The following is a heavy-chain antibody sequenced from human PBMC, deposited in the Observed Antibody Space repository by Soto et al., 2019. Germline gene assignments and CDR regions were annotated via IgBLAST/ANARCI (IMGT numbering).Heavy chain of an antibody. V-gene: IGHV7-4-1*01. Sequence: QVQLVQSGSELKKPGASVKVSCKASGYTFTSYALNWVRQAPGQGLEWMGWINTNTGNPTSAQGSTGRFVFSLDTSVRTAYLQIFSLKAEDTAVYYCARVTRNDDAFDIWGQGTLVTVSS. J-gene: IGHJ3*02. CDR2: INTNTGNP. CDR3: ARVTRNDDAFDI. CDR1: GYTFTSYA.